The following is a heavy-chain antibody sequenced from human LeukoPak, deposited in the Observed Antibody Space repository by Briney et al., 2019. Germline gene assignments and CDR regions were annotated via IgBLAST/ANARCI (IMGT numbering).Heavy chain of an antibody. CDR3: ARQAGINYDILTGPDTYYYYYMDV. CDR1: XYSFTXYW. V-gene: IGHV5-51*01. J-gene: IGHJ6*03. CDR2: IYXXDSDT. Sequence: GEXLXXSXXGXXYSFTXYWXXWVRQMPGKGLXXXGXIYXXDSDTRYSPSFQGQVTISADKSISTAYLQWSSLKASDTAMYYCARQAGINYDILTGPDTYYYYYMDVWGKGTTVTVSS. D-gene: IGHD3-9*01.